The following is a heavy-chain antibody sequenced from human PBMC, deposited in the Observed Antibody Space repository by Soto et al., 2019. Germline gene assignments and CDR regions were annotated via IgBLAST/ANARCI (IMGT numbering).Heavy chain of an antibody. CDR2: ISSSSSYI. J-gene: IGHJ4*02. Sequence: GGSLRLSCAASGFTFSSYSMNWVRQAPGKGLEWVSSISSSSSYIYYADSVKGRFTISRDNARDSLYLQMNSLRAEDTAVYYCARDTYSSSSHFDYWGQGTLVTVSS. CDR1: GFTFSSYS. D-gene: IGHD6-6*01. V-gene: IGHV3-21*01. CDR3: ARDTYSSSSHFDY.